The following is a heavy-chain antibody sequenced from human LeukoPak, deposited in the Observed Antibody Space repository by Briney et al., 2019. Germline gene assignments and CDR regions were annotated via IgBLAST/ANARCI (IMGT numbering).Heavy chain of an antibody. J-gene: IGHJ4*02. Sequence: ASVRVSCKASGYTFTSYYMHWVRQAPGQGLEWMGIINPSGGSTSYAQKFQGRVTMTRDTSTSTVCMELSSLRSEDTAVYYCARVDYYGSGSYYALDYWGQGTLVTVSS. CDR1: GYTFTSYY. CDR3: ARVDYYGSGSYYALDY. V-gene: IGHV1-46*01. D-gene: IGHD3-10*01. CDR2: INPSGGST.